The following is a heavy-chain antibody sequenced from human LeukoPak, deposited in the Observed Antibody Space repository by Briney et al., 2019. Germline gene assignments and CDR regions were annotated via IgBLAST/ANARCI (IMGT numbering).Heavy chain of an antibody. V-gene: IGHV3-43*02. J-gene: IGHJ4*02. CDR3: SKDAVAGTADY. CDR2: ISGDGGST. Sequence: GGSLRLSCAASGFPFDDYAMHWVRQAPGKGLEWVSLISGDGGSTYYADSVKGRFTISRDNSKNSLYLQMNSLRTEDTALYCCSKDAVAGTADYWGQGTLVTVSS. D-gene: IGHD6-19*01. CDR1: GFPFDDYA.